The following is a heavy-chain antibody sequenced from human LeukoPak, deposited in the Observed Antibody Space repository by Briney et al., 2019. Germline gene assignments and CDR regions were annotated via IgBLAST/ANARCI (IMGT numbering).Heavy chain of an antibody. J-gene: IGHJ6*04. D-gene: IGHD3-10*01. CDR2: ISSSGSTI. CDR1: GFTFSDYY. V-gene: IGHV3-11*01. Sequence: GGSLRLSCAASGFTFSDYYMSWIRQAPGKGLEWVSYISSSGSTIYYADSVKGRFTISRDNAKNSLYLQMNSLRAEDTAVYYCARDSVGYYYYGSGSYSPPPRGLYYYYGMDVWGKGTTVTVSS. CDR3: ARDSVGYYYYGSGSYSPPPRGLYYYYGMDV.